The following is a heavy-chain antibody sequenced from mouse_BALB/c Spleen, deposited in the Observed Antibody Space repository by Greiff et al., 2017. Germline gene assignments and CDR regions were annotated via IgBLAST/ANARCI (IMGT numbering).Heavy chain of an antibody. CDR2: IYPGNSDT. CDR1: GYSFTSYW. V-gene: IGHV1-5*01. Sequence: VQLPQSGTVLARPGASVKMSCKASGYSFTSYWMHWVKQRPGQGLEWIGAIYPGNSDTSYNQKFKGKAKLTAVTSASTAYMELSSLTNEDSAVYSCTRYGNHYYAMDYWGQGTSVTVSS. J-gene: IGHJ4*01. D-gene: IGHD2-1*01. CDR3: TRYGNHYYAMDY.